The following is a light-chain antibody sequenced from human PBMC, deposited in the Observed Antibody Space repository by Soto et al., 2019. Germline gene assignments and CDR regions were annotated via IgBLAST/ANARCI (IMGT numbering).Light chain of an antibody. CDR2: LNSDGSH. V-gene: IGLV4-69*01. J-gene: IGLJ2*01. CDR3: QTWGTGTVL. CDR1: SGHSSNA. Sequence: QSVLTQSPSASASLGASVKFTCTLSSGHSSNAVAWHQQQPEKGPRYLMKLNSDGSHSKGDGIPDRFSGSSSGAERYLTISSLQSEDEADYYCQTWGTGTVLFGGGTKLTVL.